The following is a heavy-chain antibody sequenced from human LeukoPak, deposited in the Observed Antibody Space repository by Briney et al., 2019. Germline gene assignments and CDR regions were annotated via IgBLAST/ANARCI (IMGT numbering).Heavy chain of an antibody. Sequence: SETLSLTCAVYGGSFSGYYWSWIRQPPGKGLEWIGEINHSGSTNYNPSLKSRVTISVDTSKNQFSLKLSSVTAADTAVYYCARSYSNYYYGMDVWGQGTTVTVSS. CDR1: GGSFSGYY. CDR3: ARSYSNYYYGMDV. J-gene: IGHJ6*02. CDR2: INHSGST. V-gene: IGHV4-34*01. D-gene: IGHD4-11*01.